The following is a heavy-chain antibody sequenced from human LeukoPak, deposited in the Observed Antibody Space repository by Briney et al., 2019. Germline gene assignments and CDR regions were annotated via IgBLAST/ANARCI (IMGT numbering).Heavy chain of an antibody. J-gene: IGHJ4*02. CDR2: ITSRGEST. CDR3: ARDRPNYYGSDGHYYRRDGDY. Sequence: GGSLRLSCAASGFTFSIYAMSWVRQAPGKGLQRVSSITSRGESTLYVDSVKGRFTITRDNSENTLYLQMHSLRAEDTAVYYCARDRPNYYGSDGHYYRRDGDYWGRGTLVSVSS. V-gene: IGHV3-23*01. D-gene: IGHD3-22*01. CDR1: GFTFSIYA.